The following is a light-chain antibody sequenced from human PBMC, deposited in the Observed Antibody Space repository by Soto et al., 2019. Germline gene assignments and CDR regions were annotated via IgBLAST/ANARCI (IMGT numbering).Light chain of an antibody. CDR3: SSYAGSSNYV. Sequence: QSALTQSPSASGSPGQSVSVSCTGTSSDVGGYNYVSWYQQHPGKAPRLLIYEVTQRPSGVPDRFSGSKSGNTASLTVSGLQAEDEADYYCSSYAGSSNYVFGTGTKVTVL. CDR1: SSDVGGYNY. V-gene: IGLV2-8*01. J-gene: IGLJ1*01. CDR2: EVT.